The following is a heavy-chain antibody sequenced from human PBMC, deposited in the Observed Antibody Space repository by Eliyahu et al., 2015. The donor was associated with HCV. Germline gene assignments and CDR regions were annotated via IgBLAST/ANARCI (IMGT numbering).Heavy chain of an antibody. Sequence: EVQLVESGGGLVQPGRSLRLSCAASGFTFDDYAMHWVRQAPGKGLEWVSGISWNSGSIGYADSVKGRFTISRDNAKNSLYLQMNSLRAEDTALYYCAKAQLAAAGEYFQHWGQGTLVTVSS. J-gene: IGHJ1*01. CDR1: GFTFDDYA. V-gene: IGHV3-9*01. CDR3: AKAQLAAAGEYFQH. D-gene: IGHD6-13*01. CDR2: ISWNSGSI.